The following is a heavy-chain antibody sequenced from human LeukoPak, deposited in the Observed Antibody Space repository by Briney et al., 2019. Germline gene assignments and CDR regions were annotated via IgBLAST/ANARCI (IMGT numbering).Heavy chain of an antibody. Sequence: PGGSLRLSCAASGFTFSVRGMTWVRQAPGKGLGRVSTIPSSGNDIYYADLVKGRFTTSRDNAKNSVYLQMSSLTADNTAVYYCSRDGSGWSRDVWGQGTTVIVSS. CDR3: SRDGSGWSRDV. CDR2: IPSSGNDI. V-gene: IGHV3-21*01. CDR1: GFTFSVRG. D-gene: IGHD6-19*01. J-gene: IGHJ6*02.